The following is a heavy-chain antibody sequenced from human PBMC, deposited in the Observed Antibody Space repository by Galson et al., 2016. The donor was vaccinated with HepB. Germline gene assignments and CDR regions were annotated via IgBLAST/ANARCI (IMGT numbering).Heavy chain of an antibody. CDR3: ARGYSSSWYRYFDP. V-gene: IGHV3-23*01. Sequence: SLRLSCAASGFTFTNYAMSWVRQAPGKGLEWVSNIDYSGGATYYADSVKGRFTISRDNSKNTLYLQMNSLRAEDTAVYYCARGYSSSWYRYFDPWGQGTLVIVSS. CDR2: IDYSGGAT. D-gene: IGHD6-13*01. CDR1: GFTFTNYA. J-gene: IGHJ4*02.